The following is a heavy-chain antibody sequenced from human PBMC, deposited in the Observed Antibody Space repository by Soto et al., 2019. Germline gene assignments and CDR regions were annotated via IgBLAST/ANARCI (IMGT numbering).Heavy chain of an antibody. CDR3: AKIGVVSGTEGNYFDY. CDR2: ICGSGGNT. Sequence: PGGSLRLSCAASGFTFRSYSMNWVRQAPGKGLEWVSAICGSGGNTYYADSVKGRFTISRDNSKNTLYLQMNSLRAEDTAVYYCAKIGVVSGTEGNYFDYWGQGTLVTVSS. CDR1: GFTFRSYS. D-gene: IGHD1-1*01. V-gene: IGHV3-23*01. J-gene: IGHJ4*02.